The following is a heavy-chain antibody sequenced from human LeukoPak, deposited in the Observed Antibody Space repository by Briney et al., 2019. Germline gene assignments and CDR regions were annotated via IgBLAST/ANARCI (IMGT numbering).Heavy chain of an antibody. CDR1: GGSTSSYY. CDR2: IYTSGST. D-gene: IGHD1-26*01. J-gene: IGHJ6*02. V-gene: IGHV4-4*07. Sequence: ASETLSLTCTVSGGSTSSYYWSWMRQPAGKGLEWIGRIYTSGSTNYNPSLKSRVTMSVDTSKNQFSLKLSSVTAADTAVYYCARDSGSYSAYYYGMDVWGQGTTVTVSS. CDR3: ARDSGSYSAYYYGMDV.